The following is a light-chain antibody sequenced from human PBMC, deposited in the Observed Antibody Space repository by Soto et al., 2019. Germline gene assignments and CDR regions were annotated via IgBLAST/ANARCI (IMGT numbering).Light chain of an antibody. CDR1: SSDIGNYNY. Sequence: QSALTQPPSASGSPGQSVTISCTGTSSDIGNYNYVSWYQQYPGKAPTLMIYEVSKRPSGVPDRFSGSKSGNTASLTVSGLQAEDEADYYCNSYAGSNRKVFGGGTQLTVL. J-gene: IGLJ2*01. V-gene: IGLV2-8*01. CDR3: NSYAGSNRKV. CDR2: EVS.